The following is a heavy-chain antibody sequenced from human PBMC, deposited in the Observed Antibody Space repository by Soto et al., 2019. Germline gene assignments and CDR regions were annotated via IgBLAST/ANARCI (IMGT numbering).Heavy chain of an antibody. V-gene: IGHV4-34*01. CDR3: ARGLLGAAAT. CDR2: INRSGRT. D-gene: IGHD2-2*01. Sequence: QVQLQQWGAGLLKPSETLSLTCAVYGGSLSGYYWSWIRQPPGKGLEWIGEINRSGRTNYIPSLQSRVIISVDTSNNQSSLKLSSVTAAHTAVYYCARGLLGAAATWGQGTLVTVSS. J-gene: IGHJ5*02. CDR1: GGSLSGYY.